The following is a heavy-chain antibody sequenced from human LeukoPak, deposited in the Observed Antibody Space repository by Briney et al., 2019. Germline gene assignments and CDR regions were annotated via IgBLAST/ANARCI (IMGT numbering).Heavy chain of an antibody. CDR1: GFPFSSYA. V-gene: IGHV3-30*01. CDR2: ISYDDSNK. Sequence: PGGSLRLSCAASGFPFSSYAMLWVRQAPGKGLEWVAVISYDDSNKFYADSVKGRFTISRDNSKNTLYLQMNSLRAEDTAVYYCARDPAPRYYCYYMDVWGKGTTVTVSS. CDR3: ARDPAPRYYCYYMDV. J-gene: IGHJ6*03.